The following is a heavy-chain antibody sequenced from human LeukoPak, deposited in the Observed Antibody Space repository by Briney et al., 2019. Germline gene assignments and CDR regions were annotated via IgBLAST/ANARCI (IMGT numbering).Heavy chain of an antibody. D-gene: IGHD2-2*01. CDR1: GFTVSSYA. J-gene: IGHJ3*02. V-gene: IGHV3-23*01. CDR2: TSGSGGST. Sequence: GGSLRLSCAASGFTVSSYAMSWVRQAPGKGLEWVSVTSGSGGSTNYADSVKGRFTISRDNSKNTLLLRMNSLRAEDTAVYYCAKLRCSSTSCYGLAFDIWGQGTMVTVSS. CDR3: AKLRCSSTSCYGLAFDI.